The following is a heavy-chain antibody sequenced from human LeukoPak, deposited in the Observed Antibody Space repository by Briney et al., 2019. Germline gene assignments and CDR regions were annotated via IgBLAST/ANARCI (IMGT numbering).Heavy chain of an antibody. D-gene: IGHD6-6*01. V-gene: IGHV3-21*01. Sequence: PGGSLRFSCAASGFTFSSYSMNWVRPAPGKGLEWVSSISSSSSYIYYADSVKGRFTISRDNAKNSLYLQMNSLRAEDTAVYYCARARSSSADFDYWGQGTLVNVSS. CDR2: ISSSSSYI. J-gene: IGHJ4*02. CDR1: GFTFSSYS. CDR3: ARARSSSADFDY.